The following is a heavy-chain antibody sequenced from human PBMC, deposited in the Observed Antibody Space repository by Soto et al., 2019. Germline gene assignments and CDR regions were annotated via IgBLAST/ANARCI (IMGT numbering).Heavy chain of an antibody. CDR1: GFTFSSYS. J-gene: IGHJ6*02. CDR2: ISYDGSDK. CDR3: ARPHNWNYGYYYYYGMDV. V-gene: IGHV3-30-3*01. Sequence: QVQLVESGGGVVQPGRSLRLSCAASGFTFSSYSMHWVRQAPGKGLEWLALISYDGSDKCYADSVTGRFTISRDNSNKTLYLQMNSLRADDTAMYYWARPHNWNYGYYYYYGMDVWGQGTTVTVSS. D-gene: IGHD1-7*01.